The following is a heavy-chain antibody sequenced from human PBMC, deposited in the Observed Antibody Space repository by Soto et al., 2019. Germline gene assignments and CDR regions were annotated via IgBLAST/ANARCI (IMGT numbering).Heavy chain of an antibody. V-gene: IGHV4-31*03. Sequence: SETLSLTCTVSGGSISSGGYYWSWIRQHPGKGLEWIGYIYYSGSTYYNPSLKSRVTISVDTSKNQFSLKLSSVTAADTAVYYCARDLAYGSGSYSWFDPRAQRTPVTVSS. CDR3: ARDLAYGSGSYSWFDP. CDR2: IYYSGST. J-gene: IGHJ5*02. D-gene: IGHD3-10*01. CDR1: GGSISSGGYY.